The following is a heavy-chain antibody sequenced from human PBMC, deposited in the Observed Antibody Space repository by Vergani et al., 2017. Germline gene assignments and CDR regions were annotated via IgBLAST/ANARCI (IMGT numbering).Heavy chain of an antibody. J-gene: IGHJ5*02. Sequence: QVQLQESGPGLVKPSETLSLTCTVSGGSISSYYWSLIRQPPGKGLEWVGYIYYSGSTNQNSSLKNRVTISVDTSKNQFSLKLSNVTAADTAVYDCASLQTRYSSSTSCYDWFDAWGQGTLVIVSS. V-gene: IGHV4-59*01. CDR1: GGSISSYY. D-gene: IGHD2-2*01. CDR2: IYYSGST. CDR3: ASLQTRYSSSTSCYDWFDA.